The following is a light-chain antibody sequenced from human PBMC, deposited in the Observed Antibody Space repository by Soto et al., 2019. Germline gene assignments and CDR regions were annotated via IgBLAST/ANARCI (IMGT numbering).Light chain of an antibody. J-gene: IGKJ1*01. CDR2: WAS. CDR1: QSVLYSPTNNNY. CDR3: LQYYGLPQT. V-gene: IGKV4-1*01. Sequence: DIVMTQSPDSLAVSLGERATINCKSSQSVLYSPTNNNYLAWYQQKPGQPPKLLIYWASTRESGVPDRFSGSESGTDFTLTISSLQAEDVAVYYCLQYYGLPQTFGQGTRVEVE.